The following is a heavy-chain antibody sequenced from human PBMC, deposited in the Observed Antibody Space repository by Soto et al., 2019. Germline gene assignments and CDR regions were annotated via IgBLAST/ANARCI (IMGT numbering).Heavy chain of an antibody. Sequence: GGSLRLSCVGSGFTFSTYWMNWVRQAPGKGLEWVANINPDGNVGTYVDSVRGRFTTSRDNAKNSLYLQMSSLRADDTAVYFCAGWGGHDYNYWGQGIMVTAPQ. CDR1: GFTFSTYW. V-gene: IGHV3-7*03. D-gene: IGHD4-4*01. J-gene: IGHJ4*02. CDR3: AGWGGHDYNY. CDR2: INPDGNVG.